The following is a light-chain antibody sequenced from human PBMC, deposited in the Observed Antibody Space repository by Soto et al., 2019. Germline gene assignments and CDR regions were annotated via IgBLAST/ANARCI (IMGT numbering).Light chain of an antibody. CDR1: QNIDEY. J-gene: IGKJ4*01. Sequence: DIQMTQSPSSLSASLGGRISITCRASQNIDEYLNWYQHRPGKAPKLLIYAASSLPSGVPSRFIGSGSGTDFTLTIRSLQPDDFATYSCQHSYNISPLSFGGGTKVDIK. V-gene: IGKV1-39*01. CDR3: QHSYNISPLS. CDR2: AAS.